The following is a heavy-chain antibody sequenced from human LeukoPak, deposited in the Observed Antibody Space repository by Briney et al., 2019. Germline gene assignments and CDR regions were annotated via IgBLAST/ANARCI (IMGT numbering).Heavy chain of an antibody. J-gene: IGHJ4*02. Sequence: EASAKVSCKASGYTFTGYYMHWVRQAPGQGLEWMGWINPNSGGTNYAQKFQGRVTMTRDTSISTAYMELSRLISDDTAVYYCAREEMNYYGSGSYAFDYWGQGTLVTVSS. D-gene: IGHD3-10*01. CDR1: GYTFTGYY. V-gene: IGHV1-2*02. CDR2: INPNSGGT. CDR3: AREEMNYYGSGSYAFDY.